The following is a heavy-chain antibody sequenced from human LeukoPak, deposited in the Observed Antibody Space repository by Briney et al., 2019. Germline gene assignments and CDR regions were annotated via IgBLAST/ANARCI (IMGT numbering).Heavy chain of an antibody. D-gene: IGHD3-22*01. CDR1: GFTFSSYA. J-gene: IGHJ4*02. Sequence: GGSLRLSCAVSGFTFSSYAMSWVRQAPGKGLEWASGISGSGDSTYYADSVKGRFTISRDNSKNTLYLQMNSLRAEDTAVYYCAKKSYYYDSTGYYDYWGQGTLVTVSS. CDR2: ISGSGDST. CDR3: AKKSYYYDSTGYYDY. V-gene: IGHV3-23*01.